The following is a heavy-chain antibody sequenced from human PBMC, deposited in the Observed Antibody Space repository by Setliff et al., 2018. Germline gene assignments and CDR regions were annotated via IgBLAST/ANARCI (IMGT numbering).Heavy chain of an antibody. D-gene: IGHD3-22*01. J-gene: IGHJ4*02. CDR3: AKELIEVMMTGLEF. V-gene: IGHV3-30*18. CDR1: GFSFSSYA. Sequence: PGGSLRLSCAASGFSFSSYAIHWVRQAPGKGLEWLTVISSDAMIKLYADSVKGRFTVSRDNSNNTVYLHLSSPRPEDTAVYYCAKELIEVMMTGLEFWGQGTMVTVSS. CDR2: ISSDAMIK.